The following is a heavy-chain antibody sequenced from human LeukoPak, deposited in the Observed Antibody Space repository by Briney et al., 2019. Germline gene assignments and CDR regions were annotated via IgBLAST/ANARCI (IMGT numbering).Heavy chain of an antibody. CDR2: INPNSGGT. J-gene: IGHJ3*02. V-gene: IGHV1-2*02. D-gene: IGHD1-7*01. CDR3: ARALRYNWNYGASAFDI. Sequence: GASVTVSCKASGYTFTGYYMHWVRQAPGQGLEWMGWINPNSGGTNYAQKFQGRVTMTRATSISTAYMELGRLRSDDTAVYYCARALRYNWNYGASAFDIWGQGTMVTVSS. CDR1: GYTFTGYY.